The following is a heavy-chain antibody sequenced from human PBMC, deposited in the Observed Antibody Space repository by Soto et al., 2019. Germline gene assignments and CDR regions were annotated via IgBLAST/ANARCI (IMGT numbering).Heavy chain of an antibody. CDR2: IYYSGST. D-gene: IGHD5-12*01. V-gene: IGHV4-59*01. CDR3: ARGGGYDLYYFDY. J-gene: IGHJ4*02. CDR1: GGSISSYY. Sequence: KQSQTLSLPCTVSGGSISSYYWSWIRQPPGKGLEWIGYIYYSGSTNYNPSLKSRVTISVDTSKNQFSLKLSSVTAADTAVYYCARGGGYDLYYFDYWGQGTLVTVSS.